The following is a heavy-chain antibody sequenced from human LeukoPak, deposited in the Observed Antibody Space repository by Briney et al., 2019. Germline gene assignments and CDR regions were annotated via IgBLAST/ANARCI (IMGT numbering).Heavy chain of an antibody. CDR1: GFTFSSSG. V-gene: IGHV3-33*05. CDR2: ISYDGSEK. CDR3: ARDSPKVYQHYFDF. D-gene: IGHD6-6*01. Sequence: QXGRSLRLSCAASGFTFSSSGMHWVRQTPGKGLEWVAFISYDGSEKYYADSMKGRFTLSRDNAKNTLYLEGVSLRAEDTAIYYCARDSPKVYQHYFDFWGQGTLVTVSS. J-gene: IGHJ4*02.